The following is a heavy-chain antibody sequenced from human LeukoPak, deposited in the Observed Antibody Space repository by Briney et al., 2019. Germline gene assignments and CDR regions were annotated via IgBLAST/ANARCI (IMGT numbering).Heavy chain of an antibody. CDR1: GYSFTSYG. J-gene: IGHJ5*02. V-gene: IGHV1-18*01. CDR2: ISAYNGNT. D-gene: IGHD4-17*01. Sequence: GESLKISCKGSGYSFTSYGISWVRQAPGQGLEWTGWISAYNGNTNYAQKLQGRVTMTTDTSTSTAYMELRSLRSDDTAVYYCARHLFTVTTLGWFDPWGQGTLVTVSS. CDR3: ARHLFTVTTLGWFDP.